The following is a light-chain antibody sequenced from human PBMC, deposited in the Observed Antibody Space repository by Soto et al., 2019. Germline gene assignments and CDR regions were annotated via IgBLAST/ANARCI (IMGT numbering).Light chain of an antibody. CDR3: AAWDDSLNGPV. J-gene: IGLJ2*01. CDR2: SNN. Sequence: QSVLTQPPSASVTPGQRVTISCSGSSSNIGSNTVNWYQQLPGTAPKLLIYSNNQRPSGVPDRFSGSKSGTSASLAISGLQSEDEADYYCAAWDDSLNGPVFGGGTKVTAL. V-gene: IGLV1-44*01. CDR1: SSNIGSNT.